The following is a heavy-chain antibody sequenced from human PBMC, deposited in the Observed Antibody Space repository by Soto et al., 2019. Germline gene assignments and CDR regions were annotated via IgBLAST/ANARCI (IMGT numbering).Heavy chain of an antibody. Sequence: SETLSLTCTVSGGSISSSSYYWGWIRQPPGKGLEWIGSIYYSGSTYYNPSLKSRVTISVDTSKNQFSLKLSSVTAADTAVYYCARHIVATIGSFFYFDYWGQGTLVTVS. CDR3: ARHIVATIGSFFYFDY. CDR1: GGSISSSSYY. D-gene: IGHD5-12*01. V-gene: IGHV4-39*01. J-gene: IGHJ4*02. CDR2: IYYSGST.